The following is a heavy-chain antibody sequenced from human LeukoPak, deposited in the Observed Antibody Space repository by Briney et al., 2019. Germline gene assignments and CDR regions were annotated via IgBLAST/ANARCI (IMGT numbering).Heavy chain of an antibody. CDR2: ISSSSSTI. D-gene: IGHD1-14*01. CDR3: ARGPELTYYYYGMDV. CDR1: GFTFSSYS. V-gene: IGHV3-48*04. J-gene: IGHJ6*02. Sequence: GGSLRLSCAASGFTFSSYSMNWVRQAPGKGLEWVSYISSSSSTIYYADSVKGRFTISRDNAKNSLYLQMNSLRAEDTAVYYCARGPELTYYYYGMDVWGQGTTVTVSS.